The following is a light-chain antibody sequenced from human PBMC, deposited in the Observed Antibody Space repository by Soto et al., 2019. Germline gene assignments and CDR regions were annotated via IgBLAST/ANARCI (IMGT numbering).Light chain of an antibody. V-gene: IGKV1-5*03. CDR1: QSISNW. J-gene: IGKJ1*01. Sequence: DIQMTQSPSTLSASVGARVIITCRASQSISNWLAWYQQKPGKAPNLLIYKASSLKSGVPSMFSGSGSGTEFPLTISSLQPDDFATYYCQQYGTYWTFGQGTKV. CDR3: QQYGTYWT. CDR2: KAS.